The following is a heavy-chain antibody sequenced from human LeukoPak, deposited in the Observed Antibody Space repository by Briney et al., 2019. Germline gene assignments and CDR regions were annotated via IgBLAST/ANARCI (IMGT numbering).Heavy chain of an antibody. CDR3: ARRIAVAGTVWFDP. Sequence: SVKVSCKASGGTFSSYAIIWLRQAPGHRLEWMGRIIPNIGIANYAQKFQGRVTITADKSTSTAYMELSSLRSEDTAVYYCARRIAVAGTVWFDPWGQGTLVTVSS. CDR2: IIPNIGIA. CDR1: GGTFSSYA. J-gene: IGHJ5*02. V-gene: IGHV1-69*04. D-gene: IGHD6-19*01.